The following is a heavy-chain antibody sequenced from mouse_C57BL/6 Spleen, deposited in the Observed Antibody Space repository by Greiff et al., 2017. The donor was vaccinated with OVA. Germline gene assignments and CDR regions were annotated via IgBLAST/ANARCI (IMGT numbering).Heavy chain of an antibody. J-gene: IGHJ2*01. CDR2: IYPGSGST. Sequence: QVHVKQPGAELVKPGASVKMSCKASGYTFTSYWITWVKQRPGQGLEWIGDIYPGSGSTNYNEKFKSKATLTVDTSSSTAYMQLSSLTSEDSAVYYCARSGGYDYDGDYFDYWGQGTTLTVSS. CDR3: ARSGGYDYDGDYFDY. D-gene: IGHD2-4*01. CDR1: GYTFTSYW. V-gene: IGHV1-55*01.